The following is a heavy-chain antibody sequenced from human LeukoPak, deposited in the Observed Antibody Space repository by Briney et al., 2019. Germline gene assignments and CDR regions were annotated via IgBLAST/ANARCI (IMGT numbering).Heavy chain of an antibody. D-gene: IGHD6-13*01. J-gene: IGHJ3*02. V-gene: IGHV1-69*13. Sequence: ASVKVSCKASGGTFSSYAISWVRQAPGQGLEWMGGIIPIFGTANYAQKFQGRVTITADESTSTAYMELSSLRSEDTAVYYCARDGRGAAAADDPLDIWGQGTTVTVSS. CDR3: ARDGRGAAAADDPLDI. CDR2: IIPIFGTA. CDR1: GGTFSSYA.